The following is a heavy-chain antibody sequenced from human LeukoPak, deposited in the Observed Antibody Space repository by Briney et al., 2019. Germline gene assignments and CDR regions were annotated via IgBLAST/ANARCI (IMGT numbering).Heavy chain of an antibody. J-gene: IGHJ5*02. Sequence: ASVKVSCKASGYTFTGYYMHWVRQAPGQGLEWMGWINPNSGGTNYAQKFQGRVTMTRDTSISTAYMELSSLRSEDTAVYYCARDSSGWYSAWGQGTLVTVSS. D-gene: IGHD6-19*01. CDR1: GYTFTGYY. CDR3: ARDSSGWYSA. CDR2: INPNSGGT. V-gene: IGHV1-2*02.